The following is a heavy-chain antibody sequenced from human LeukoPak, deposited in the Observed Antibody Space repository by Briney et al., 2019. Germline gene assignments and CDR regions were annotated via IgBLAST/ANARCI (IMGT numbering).Heavy chain of an antibody. J-gene: IGHJ3*02. Sequence: GSVTVSCKASGYTFTGYFMHWVRQAPGQGLEWMGWINPNSGGTNYAQKFQGTVTMTRDTSISTASMELSRLRSDDTAVYYCARDTYYYDSSGYYGTFDIWGQGTMVTVSS. D-gene: IGHD3-22*01. CDR2: INPNSGGT. CDR3: ARDTYYYDSSGYYGTFDI. CDR1: GYTFTGYF. V-gene: IGHV1-2*02.